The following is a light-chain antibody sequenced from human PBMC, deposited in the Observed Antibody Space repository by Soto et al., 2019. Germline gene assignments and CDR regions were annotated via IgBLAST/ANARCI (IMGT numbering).Light chain of an antibody. J-gene: IGLJ2*01. CDR2: EVS. CDR1: ISDVGGYND. V-gene: IGLV2-8*01. CDR3: SSYAGSNNLV. Sequence: QSALTQPPSAAGSPGQSVTISCTGTISDVGGYNDVSWYQQHPGKAPKLMIYEVSKRPSGVPDRFSGSKSGNTASLTVSGLKAEDEADYYCSSYAGSNNLVFGGGTKLTVL.